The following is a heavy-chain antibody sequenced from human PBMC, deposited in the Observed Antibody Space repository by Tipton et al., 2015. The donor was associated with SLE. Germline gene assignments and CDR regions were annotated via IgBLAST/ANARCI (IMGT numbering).Heavy chain of an antibody. CDR3: AKGPAGRWPQNRYFDP. J-gene: IGHJ5*02. CDR2: ISGGAST. D-gene: IGHD2/OR15-2a*01. V-gene: IGHV3-23*01. CDR1: GFTFSQYA. Sequence: SLRLSCAGSGFTFSQYALTWIRQAPGKGLEWVSSISGGASTTYADSVKGRCTISRDNSKNTVYLEMNSLRGDDTAVYYCAKGPAGRWPQNRYFDPWGQGTLVTVSS.